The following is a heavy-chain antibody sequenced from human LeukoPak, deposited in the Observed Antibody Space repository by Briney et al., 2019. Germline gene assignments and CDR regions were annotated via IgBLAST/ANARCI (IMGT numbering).Heavy chain of an antibody. CDR3: ARENGYRLDY. CDR2: ISSSSSI. CDR1: GFTFSAYA. D-gene: IGHD5-18*01. V-gene: IGHV3-21*05. Sequence: GGSLRLSCAASGFTFSAYAMNWVRQAPGKGLEWISYISSSSSIYYADSVKGRFTISRDNARTSLYLQMDSLRVDDTAVYFCARENGYRLDYWGQGSLVSVSS. J-gene: IGHJ4*02.